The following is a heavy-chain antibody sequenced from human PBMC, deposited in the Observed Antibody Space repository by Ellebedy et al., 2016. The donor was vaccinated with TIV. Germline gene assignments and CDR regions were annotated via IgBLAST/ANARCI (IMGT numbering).Heavy chain of an antibody. J-gene: IGHJ4*02. CDR1: GFTFSTYW. CDR3: SYSLHSSAYC. V-gene: IGHV3-74*01. CDR2: IDSDGSST. Sequence: GGSLRLSCAASGFTFSTYWMHWARQAPGKGPVWISRIDSDGSSTTYADSVKGRFTISRDNAENSLYLQMSSLTAEDTAIYYCSYSLHSSAYCWGQGTLVTVSS. D-gene: IGHD6-19*01.